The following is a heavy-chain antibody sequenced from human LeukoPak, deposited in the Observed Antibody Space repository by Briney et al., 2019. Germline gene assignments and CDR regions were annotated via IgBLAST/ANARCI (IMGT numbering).Heavy chain of an antibody. CDR1: GXSIGTSTDY. J-gene: IGHJ4*02. D-gene: IGHD2-15*01. CDR2: MFYGGST. CDR3: VRQGGWGGAASLIDF. V-gene: IGHV4-39*01. Sequence: PSETLSLTCTVSGXSIGTSTDYWAWIRQPPGKGLEWITSMFYGGSTYYNASLRSRVSLSVDTSRNQFSLKLTSVTASDTAIFYCVRQGGWGGAASLIDFWGQGTLVTVSS.